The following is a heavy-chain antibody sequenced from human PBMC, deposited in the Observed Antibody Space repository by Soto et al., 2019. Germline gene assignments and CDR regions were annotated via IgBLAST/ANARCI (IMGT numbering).Heavy chain of an antibody. J-gene: IGHJ4*02. CDR3: ARPRIAAAGTIHY. V-gene: IGHV4-39*01. CDR2: IYYSVNT. Sequence: PSETLSLTCTVSGGSISSSSYYWGWIRQPPGKGLEWIGSIYYSVNTYYNPPLKSRVTISVDTSKNQFSLKLSSVTAADTAVYYWARPRIAAAGTIHYWGQGTRVTVAS. CDR1: GGSISSSSYY. D-gene: IGHD6-13*01.